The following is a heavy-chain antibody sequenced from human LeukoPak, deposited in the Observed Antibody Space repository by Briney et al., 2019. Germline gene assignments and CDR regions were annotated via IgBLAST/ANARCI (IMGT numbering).Heavy chain of an antibody. J-gene: IGHJ4*02. CDR1: GDSINSFY. D-gene: IGHD2-15*01. Sequence: PSETLSLTCAVSGDSINSFYWSWIRQPPGKGLEWIGYVFHTGDTNSNPSLKSRVTVSLDTSTSQVSLRLTSVTAADTAAYYCARHPFATPFDHWGRGILVTVSS. CDR2: VFHTGDT. CDR3: ARHPFATPFDH. V-gene: IGHV4-59*08.